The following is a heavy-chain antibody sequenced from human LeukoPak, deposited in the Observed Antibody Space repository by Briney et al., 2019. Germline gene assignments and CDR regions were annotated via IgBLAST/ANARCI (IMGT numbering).Heavy chain of an antibody. V-gene: IGHV5-51*01. CDR1: GSSFITYW. J-gene: IGHJ4*02. Sequence: GESLKIPCKTSGSSFITYWIGWVRQMPGKGLEWMGIIWPGDSDTRYSPSFQGQVTISADKSISTAYLQWSSLKASDTAMYYCARHGRNYGSGSYYIDYWGQGTLVTVSS. D-gene: IGHD3-10*01. CDR3: ARHGRNYGSGSYYIDY. CDR2: IWPGDSDT.